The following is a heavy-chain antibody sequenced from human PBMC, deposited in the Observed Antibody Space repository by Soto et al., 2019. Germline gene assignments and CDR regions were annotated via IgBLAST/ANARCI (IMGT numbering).Heavy chain of an antibody. J-gene: IGHJ6*02. Sequence: GESLKISCKGSGYSFTNYWIGWVRQMPGKGLEWMGIIYPGDSDTSYSPSFQGQVTISVDKSISTAYLQRNSLKASDTAMYYCARRGYSYGMDVWGQGTTVTVSS. D-gene: IGHD5-18*01. CDR3: ARRGYSYGMDV. V-gene: IGHV5-51*01. CDR1: GYSFTNYW. CDR2: IYPGDSDT.